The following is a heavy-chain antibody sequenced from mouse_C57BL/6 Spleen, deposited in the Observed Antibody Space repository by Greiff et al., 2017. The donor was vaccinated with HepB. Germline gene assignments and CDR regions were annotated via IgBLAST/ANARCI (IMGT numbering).Heavy chain of an antibody. J-gene: IGHJ3*01. CDR1: GYTFTSYW. CDR2: IDPSDSYT. Sequence: QVQLQQPGAELVRPGTSVKLSCKASGYTFTSYWMHWVKQRPGQGLEWIGVIDPSDSYTNYNQKFKGKATLTVDTSSSTAYMQLSSLTSEDSAVYYCAREGDREFAYWGQGTLVTVSA. V-gene: IGHV1-59*01. CDR3: AREGDREFAY. D-gene: IGHD3-3*01.